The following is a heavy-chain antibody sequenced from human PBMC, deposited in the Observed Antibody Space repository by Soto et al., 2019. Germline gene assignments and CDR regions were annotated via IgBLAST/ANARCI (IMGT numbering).Heavy chain of an antibody. V-gene: IGHV4-59*01. CDR1: RNYF. CDR2: IHYSGTT. Sequence: RNYFWTWIRQPPGKGLEWIGYIHYSGTTSFFPSYNPSLRSRVTISEDASKNQFSLKLLSVTTADTAVYFCAAGEASSRNLTPYYLDFWGQGTLVTVSS. CDR3: AAGEASSRNLTPYYLDF. D-gene: IGHD6-13*01. J-gene: IGHJ4*02.